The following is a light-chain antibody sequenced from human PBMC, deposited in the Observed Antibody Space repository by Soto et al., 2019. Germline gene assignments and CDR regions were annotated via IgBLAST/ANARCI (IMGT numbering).Light chain of an antibody. Sequence: EIVFTQSPSTLSLSPRERATLSCRASQSVSSSYLAWYQQKPGQAPRLLIYGASVRATGVPARFSGSGSGTEFTLTINSLQSEDYAVYFCQQYNNWPYTFGQGTKVDIK. V-gene: IGKV3-15*01. CDR3: QQYNNWPYT. CDR2: GAS. J-gene: IGKJ2*01. CDR1: QSVSSSY.